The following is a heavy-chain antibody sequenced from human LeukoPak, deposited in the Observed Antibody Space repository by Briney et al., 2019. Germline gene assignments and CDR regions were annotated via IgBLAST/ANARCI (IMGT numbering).Heavy chain of an antibody. D-gene: IGHD3-9*01. V-gene: IGHV1-69*05. CDR3: ARGLNYFDWLLPDY. J-gene: IGHJ4*02. CDR1: GGTFSGYA. CDR2: IIPIFGTA. Sequence: SVKVSCKASGGTFSGYAISWVRQAPGQGLEWMGRIIPIFGTANYAQKSQGRVTITTDESTSTAYMELSSLRSEDTAVYYCARGLNYFDWLLPDYWGQGTLVTVSS.